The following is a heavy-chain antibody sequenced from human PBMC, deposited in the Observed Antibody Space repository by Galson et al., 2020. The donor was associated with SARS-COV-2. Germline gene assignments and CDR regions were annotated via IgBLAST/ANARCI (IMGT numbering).Heavy chain of an antibody. D-gene: IGHD1-26*01. V-gene: IGHV3-49*03. J-gene: IGHJ4*02. CDR2: IRSKAFGGAT. CDR3: SRGYSGSYLVDY. Sequence: GGSLRLFCTTSGFTFGDYAMSWFRQAPGKGLEWVGFIRSKAFGGATQYAASVKGRFTISRDDSKSIAYLQMNSLETEDTAVYYCSRGYSGSYLVDYWGQGTLVTVSS. CDR1: GFTFGDYA.